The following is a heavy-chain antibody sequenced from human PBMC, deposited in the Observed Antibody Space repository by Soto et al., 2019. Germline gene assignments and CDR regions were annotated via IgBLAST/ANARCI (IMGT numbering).Heavy chain of an antibody. CDR2: ISYDGSNK. CDR3: AKDRTVAARNFDY. Sequence: GGSLRLSCAASGFSFSISPMHWVRQAPGKGLEWVAVISYDGSNKYYADSVKGRFTISRDDSKDTLYLQMNSLRAEDSAVYYCAKDRTVAARNFDYWGQGTQVTVSS. D-gene: IGHD6-6*01. J-gene: IGHJ4*02. V-gene: IGHV3-30*04. CDR1: GFSFSISP.